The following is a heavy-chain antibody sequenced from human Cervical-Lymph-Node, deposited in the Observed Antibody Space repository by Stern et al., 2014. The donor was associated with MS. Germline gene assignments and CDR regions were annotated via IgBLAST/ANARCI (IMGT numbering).Heavy chain of an antibody. CDR1: GFSLSTTGMC. CDR3: VRAREGYYFDY. V-gene: IGHV2-70*01. Sequence: QVTLKESGPALVQPTQTLTLTCTFSGFSLSTTGMCLSWLRQPPGKALEWLALLDWDGDKYYSTALKTRLTISKDTSKNQVVLTMTNMAPLDTATYFCVRAREGYYFDYWGQGIPVTVSS. CDR2: LDWDGDK. D-gene: IGHD2-21*01. J-gene: IGHJ4*02.